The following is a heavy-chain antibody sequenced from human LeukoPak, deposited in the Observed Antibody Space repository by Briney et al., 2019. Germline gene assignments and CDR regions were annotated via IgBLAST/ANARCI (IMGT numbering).Heavy chain of an antibody. V-gene: IGHV4-31*03. CDR1: GVSISSGGYY. CDR2: IYYSGST. Sequence: SETLSLTCTVSGVSISSGGYYWSWIRQHPGKGLEWIGYIYYSGSTYYNPSLKSRVTISVDTSKNQFSLKLSSVTAADTAVYYCASGYSGYGGFFGDYWSQGTLVTVSS. D-gene: IGHD5-12*01. J-gene: IGHJ4*02. CDR3: ASGYSGYGGFFGDY.